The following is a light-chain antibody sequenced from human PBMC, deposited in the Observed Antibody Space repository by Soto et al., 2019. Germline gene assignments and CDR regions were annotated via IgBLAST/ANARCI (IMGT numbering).Light chain of an antibody. J-gene: IGKJ4*01. CDR2: KAS. Sequence: DIQMTQSPSTLSASVGDRVTITCLASQSIGGWLAWYQQKPGKAPNLLGYKASTLESGVPSRFSGSGSGTEFTLIISNLQPDDRATYYCQQYHSFPVTFGGGNKVEIK. CDR3: QQYHSFPVT. V-gene: IGKV1-5*03. CDR1: QSIGGW.